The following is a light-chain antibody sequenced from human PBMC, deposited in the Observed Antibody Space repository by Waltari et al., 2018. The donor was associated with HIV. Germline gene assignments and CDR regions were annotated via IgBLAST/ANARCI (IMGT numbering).Light chain of an antibody. CDR3: LQYGSWPWT. V-gene: IGKV3-15*01. CDR1: QSVGAS. Sequence: EVVMRQTPATLSVSPGERLTLSCRASQSVGASLAWYQQKPGQTPRLRVYGASARFTSVPARFSGSGSGTEFTLTVTSLQSEDFAFYYCLQYGSWPWTFGQGTKVEIK. J-gene: IGKJ1*01. CDR2: GAS.